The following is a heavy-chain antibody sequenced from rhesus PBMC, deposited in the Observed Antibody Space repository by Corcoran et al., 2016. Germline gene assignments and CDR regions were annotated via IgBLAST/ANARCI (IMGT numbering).Heavy chain of an antibody. V-gene: IGHV4-122*02. CDR1: GYSISSGYD. CDR2: ITYSGST. J-gene: IGHJ4*01. D-gene: IGHD4-29*01. Sequence: QVQLQESGPGVVKPSETLSLTCAVSGYSISSGYDWSWIRQAPGKGLEWIGYITYSGSTSYNPSLKSRVTISRDTSKNQFSLKLSSVTAADTAVCYCARDITVAGGFDYWGQGVLVTVSS. CDR3: ARDITVAGGFDY.